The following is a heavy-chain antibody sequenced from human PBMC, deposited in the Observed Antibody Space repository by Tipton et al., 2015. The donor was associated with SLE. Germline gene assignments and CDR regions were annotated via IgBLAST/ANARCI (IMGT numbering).Heavy chain of an antibody. J-gene: IGHJ2*01. D-gene: IGHD2-15*01. V-gene: IGHV4-4*08. CDR2: IYSSGST. CDR3: ARDKYCTGGSCFDWYFDV. CDR1: GGSINNYY. Sequence: TLSLTCTVSGGSINNYYWSWFRQPPGKGLEWIGYIYSSGSTNYNPSLQSRVTISVDTSENQFSLKLSSVSAADTAVYYCARDKYCTGGSCFDWYFDVWGRGTLVTVSS.